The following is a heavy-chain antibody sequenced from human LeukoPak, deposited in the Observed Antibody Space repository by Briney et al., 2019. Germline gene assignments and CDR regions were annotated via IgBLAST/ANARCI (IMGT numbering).Heavy chain of an antibody. CDR1: GFTFSSYG. V-gene: IGHV3-33*01. D-gene: IGHD2-2*01. CDR2: IWYDGSNK. J-gene: IGHJ6*04. Sequence: PGRSLRLSCAASGFTFSSYGMHWVRQAPGKGLERVAGIWYDGSNKYYADSVKGRFTISRDNSKNTLYLQMNSLRAEDTAGYYCARDMGDIVVVPAAPHGMDVWGKGTTVTVSS. CDR3: ARDMGDIVVVPAAPHGMDV.